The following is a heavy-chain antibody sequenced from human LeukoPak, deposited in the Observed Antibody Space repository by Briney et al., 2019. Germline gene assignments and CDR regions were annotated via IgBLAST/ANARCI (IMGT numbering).Heavy chain of an antibody. D-gene: IGHD5-18*01. Sequence: GGSLRLSCAVSGFTFSGYAMSWVRQAPGKGLEWVSSISSSSSYIYYADSVKGRFTIPRDNAKNSLYLQMNSLRAEDTAVYYCARDIDTAMTNDYWGQGTLVTVSS. CDR1: GFTFSGYA. CDR2: ISSSSSYI. V-gene: IGHV3-21*01. CDR3: ARDIDTAMTNDY. J-gene: IGHJ4*02.